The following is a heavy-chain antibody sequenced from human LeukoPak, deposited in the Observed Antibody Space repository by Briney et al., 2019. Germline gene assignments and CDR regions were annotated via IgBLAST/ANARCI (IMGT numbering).Heavy chain of an antibody. Sequence: SETLSLTCAVSGGSISSTNWWNWVRQSPGKGLEWIGEIYHSGSPNYNPSLKSRVTILVDKSKNQLSLKLSSVTAADTAVYYSARDLGDSYGMDVWGQGTTVTVSS. D-gene: IGHD5-24*01. CDR3: ARDLGDSYGMDV. V-gene: IGHV4-4*02. CDR2: IYHSGSP. CDR1: GGSISSTNW. J-gene: IGHJ6*02.